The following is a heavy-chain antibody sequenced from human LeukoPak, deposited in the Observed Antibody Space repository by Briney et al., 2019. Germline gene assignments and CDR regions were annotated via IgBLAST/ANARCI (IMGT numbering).Heavy chain of an antibody. J-gene: IGHJ3*01. CDR3: ARDEIPSGT. Sequence: PGGSLRVSCAASGFTFSSYALSWVRQTPGKGLEWVSAISGSGRNTYYADSVKGRFTISRDNSRSTVDLQMNSLRVEDTGIYYCARDEIPSGTWGQGTMVIVSS. CDR2: ISGSGRNT. D-gene: IGHD6-25*01. V-gene: IGHV3-23*01. CDR1: GFTFSSYA.